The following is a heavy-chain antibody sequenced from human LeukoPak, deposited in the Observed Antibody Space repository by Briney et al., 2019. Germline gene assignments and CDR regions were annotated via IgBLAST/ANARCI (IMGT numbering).Heavy chain of an antibody. CDR2: IYYSGST. J-gene: IGHJ4*02. CDR1: GGSISGYY. CDR3: AREVGYYYDSSGYYDY. V-gene: IGHV4-59*01. Sequence: SETLSLTCTVSGGSISGYYWSWIRQPPGKGLEWIGYIYYSGSTNYNPSLKSRVTISVDTSKNQFSLKLSSVTAADTAVYYCAREVGYYYDSSGYYDYWGQGTLVTVSS. D-gene: IGHD3-22*01.